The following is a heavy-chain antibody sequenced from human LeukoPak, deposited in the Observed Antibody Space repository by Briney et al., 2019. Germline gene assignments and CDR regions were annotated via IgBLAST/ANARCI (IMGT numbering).Heavy chain of an antibody. CDR3: ARPWSDYGGILNFDY. J-gene: IGHJ4*02. CDR1: GYTFTSYG. D-gene: IGHD4-23*01. CDR2: ISAYNGNT. V-gene: IGHV1-18*01. Sequence: GASVKVSCKASGYTFTSYGISWVRQAPGQGLEWMGWISAYNGNTNYAQKLQGRVTMTTDTSTSTAYMELRSLRSDDTAVYYCARPWSDYGGILNFDYWGQGTLVTVSS.